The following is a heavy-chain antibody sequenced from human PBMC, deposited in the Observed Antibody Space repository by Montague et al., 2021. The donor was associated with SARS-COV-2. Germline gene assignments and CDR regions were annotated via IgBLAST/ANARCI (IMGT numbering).Heavy chain of an antibody. CDR1: GGSISSGGYY. Sequence: TLSLTCTVSGGSISSGGYYWSWIRQHPGKGLEWIGYIYYSGSTYYNPSLKSRVTISVDTSRNQFSLKLSSVTAADTAVYYCARDLGNVYDFWSKSYGMDVWGQGTTVTVSS. J-gene: IGHJ6*02. V-gene: IGHV4-31*03. CDR3: ARDLGNVYDFWSKSYGMDV. CDR2: IYYSGST. D-gene: IGHD3-3*01.